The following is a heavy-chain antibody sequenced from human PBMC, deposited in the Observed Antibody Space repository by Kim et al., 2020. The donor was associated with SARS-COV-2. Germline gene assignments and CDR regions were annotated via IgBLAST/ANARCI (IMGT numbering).Heavy chain of an antibody. CDR3: ARGGGGDVVPAAEHDY. J-gene: IGHJ4*02. Sequence: ASVKVSCKASGYTFTSYAMHWVRQAPGQRLEWMGWINAGNGNTKYSQKFQGRVTITRDTSASTAYMELSSLRSEDTAVYYCARGGGGDVVPAAEHDYWGQGTLVTVSS. CDR1: GYTFTSYA. D-gene: IGHD2-2*01. V-gene: IGHV1-3*01. CDR2: INAGNGNT.